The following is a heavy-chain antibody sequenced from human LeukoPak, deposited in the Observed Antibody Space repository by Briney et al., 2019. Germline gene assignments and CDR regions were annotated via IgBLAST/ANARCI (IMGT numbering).Heavy chain of an antibody. V-gene: IGHV4-59*01. CDR2: RYYSGST. CDR3: ARVRGDFEAD. D-gene: IGHD3-16*01. CDR1: GGSISSYY. Sequence: PSETLSLTCSVSGGSISSYYWTWIRQPPGKGLEWIGYRYYSGSTTYNPSLKSRVTISVDTSKSQFSLKLISVPAADTAIYYCARVRGDFEADWGQGTLVTVSS. J-gene: IGHJ1*01.